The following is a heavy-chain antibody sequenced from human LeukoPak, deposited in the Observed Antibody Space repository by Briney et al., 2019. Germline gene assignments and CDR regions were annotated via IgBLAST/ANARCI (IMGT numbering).Heavy chain of an antibody. CDR2: IIPIVGTA. CDR1: GGTFSSYA. D-gene: IGHD2-2*02. V-gene: IGHV1-69*05. Sequence: SVKVSCKASGGTFSSYAISWVRQAPGQGLEWMGGIIPIVGTANYAQKFQGRVTITTDESTSTAYMELSSLRSEDTAVYYCATAEAFADCSSTSCYRDAFDIWGQGTMVTVSS. CDR3: ATAEAFADCSSTSCYRDAFDI. J-gene: IGHJ3*02.